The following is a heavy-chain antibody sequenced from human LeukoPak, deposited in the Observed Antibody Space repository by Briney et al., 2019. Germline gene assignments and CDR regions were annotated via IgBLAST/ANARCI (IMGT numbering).Heavy chain of an antibody. CDR2: ISGSGGST. D-gene: IGHD6-13*01. J-gene: IGHJ6*02. V-gene: IGHV3-23*01. CDR3: AKDYEFPEADGVGMDV. Sequence: GGSLRLSCAASGFTFSSYAMSWVRQAPGKGLEWVSAISGSGGSTYYADSVKGRFTISRDNSKNTLYLQMNSLRAEDTAVYYCAKDYEFPEADGVGMDVWGQGTTVTVSS. CDR1: GFTFSSYA.